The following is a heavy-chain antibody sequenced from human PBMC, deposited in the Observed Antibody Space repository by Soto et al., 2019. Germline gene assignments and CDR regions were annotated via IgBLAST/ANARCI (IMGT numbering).Heavy chain of an antibody. CDR3: AKEVQAVAIPLFNY. CDR2: ISDNGGGA. Sequence: EVQLLDSGGGLVQPGGSLRLSCAASGFAFGSYAMSWVRQAPGKGLEWVSGISDNGGGAYYADSVRGRFTISRDNSRNTLYLKMNSLRAEDTAVYYCAKEVQAVAIPLFNYWGQGTLVTVSS. D-gene: IGHD2-2*01. V-gene: IGHV3-23*01. J-gene: IGHJ4*02. CDR1: GFAFGSYA.